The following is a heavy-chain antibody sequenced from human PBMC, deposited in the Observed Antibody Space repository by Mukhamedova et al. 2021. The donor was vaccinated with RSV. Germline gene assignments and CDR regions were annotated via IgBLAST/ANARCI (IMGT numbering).Heavy chain of an antibody. J-gene: IGHJ4*02. CDR3: VRGRYYDSSGYYREFDY. Sequence: TYYADSVKGRFTISRDNSKNTLYLQMSSLRAEDTAVYYCVRGRYYDSSGYYREFDYWGQGTLVTVSS. CDR2: T. D-gene: IGHD3-22*01. V-gene: IGHV3-64D*06.